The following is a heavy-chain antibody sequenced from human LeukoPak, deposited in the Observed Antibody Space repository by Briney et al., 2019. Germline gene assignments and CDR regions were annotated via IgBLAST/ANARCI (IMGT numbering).Heavy chain of an antibody. V-gene: IGHV3-23*01. J-gene: IGHJ4*02. CDR3: AKDLSSRDYVWGSYRPDFDY. CDR2: ISGSGGST. CDR1: GFTFSSYG. D-gene: IGHD3-16*02. Sequence: GGTLRLSCAASGFTFSSYGMSWVRQAPGKGLEWVSAISGSGGSTYYADSVKGRFTISRDNSKNTLYLQMNSLRAEDTAVYYCAKDLSSRDYVWGSYRPDFDYWGQGTLVTVSS.